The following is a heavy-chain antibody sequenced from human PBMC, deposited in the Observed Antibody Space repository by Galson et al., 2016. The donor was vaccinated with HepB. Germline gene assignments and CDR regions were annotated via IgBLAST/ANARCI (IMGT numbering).Heavy chain of an antibody. CDR2: IWYDGSNK. Sequence: SLRLSCAASGFTFRSYGMHWVRQAPGKGLEWVAVIWYDGSNKYYGDSVKGRFTISRDDSKNTLSLQMTSLGPADKAVYYCAAYDTGHFDYWGQGTLVTVSS. D-gene: IGHD3-9*01. J-gene: IGHJ4*02. V-gene: IGHV3-33*01. CDR1: GFTFRSYG. CDR3: AAYDTGHFDY.